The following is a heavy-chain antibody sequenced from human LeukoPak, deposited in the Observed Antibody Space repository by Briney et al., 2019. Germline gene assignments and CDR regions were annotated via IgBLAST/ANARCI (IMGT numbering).Heavy chain of an antibody. Sequence: SETLSLTCAVYGGSVRGYYWSWIRQPPGKGLEWIGEINHSGSTNYNPSLKSRVTISVDTSKNQFSLKLSSVTAADTAVYYCARGLYCSGGSCYRRNDYWGQGTLVTVSS. CDR1: GGSVRGYY. CDR2: INHSGST. J-gene: IGHJ4*02. D-gene: IGHD2-15*01. CDR3: ARGLYCSGGSCYRRNDY. V-gene: IGHV4-34*01.